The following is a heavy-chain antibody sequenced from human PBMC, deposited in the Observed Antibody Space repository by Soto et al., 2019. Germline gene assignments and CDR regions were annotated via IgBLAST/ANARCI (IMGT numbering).Heavy chain of an antibody. CDR3: ARSQSRSGYPDDHCMDV. D-gene: IGHD5-12*01. CDR1: GGSLSGSY. Sequence: PSETMSLSCAVYGGSLSGSYWSWIRQPPGKGLEWIGEINHSGSANYNPSLKSRVTISVDTSNKQLSLRLPSVTAADTAVYYCARSQSRSGYPDDHCMDVWG. CDR2: INHSGSA. J-gene: IGHJ6*03. V-gene: IGHV4-34*01.